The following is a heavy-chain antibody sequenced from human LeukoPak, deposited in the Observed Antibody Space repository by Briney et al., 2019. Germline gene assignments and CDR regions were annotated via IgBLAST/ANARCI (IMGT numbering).Heavy chain of an antibody. J-gene: IGHJ4*02. CDR2: INSDGSST. D-gene: IGHD3-22*01. Sequence: PGGSLRLSCAASGFTFTTYWMGWVRHAPGKGLVWVSRINSDGSSTSYADSVRGRFTISRDNAKNTLYLQMNSLRAEDTAVYYCARAYYYDSSGYYPDDYWGQGTLVTVSS. CDR3: ARAYYYDSSGYYPDDY. V-gene: IGHV3-74*01. CDR1: GFTFTTYW.